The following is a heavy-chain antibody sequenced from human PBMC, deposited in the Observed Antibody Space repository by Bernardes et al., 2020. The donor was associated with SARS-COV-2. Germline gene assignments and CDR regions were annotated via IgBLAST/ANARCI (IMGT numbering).Heavy chain of an antibody. Sequence: GGSLRLSCAASGFTFSSYWMSWVRQAPGKGLEWVANIKGDGSKISYVDSVRGRFTISRDNARNLLYLQMNSLRAEDTAVYYCARIEEVGGGDYWGQGTGVTV. CDR2: IKGDGSKI. V-gene: IGHV3-7*01. CDR1: GFTFSSYW. D-gene: IGHD6-19*01. CDR3: ARIEEVGGGDY. J-gene: IGHJ4*02.